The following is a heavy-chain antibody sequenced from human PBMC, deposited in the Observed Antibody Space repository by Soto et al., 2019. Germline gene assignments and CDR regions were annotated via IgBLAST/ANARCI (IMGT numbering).Heavy chain of an antibody. CDR2: ISGSGDNT. CDR1: GFTFSSSA. Sequence: GSLRLSCAASGFTFSSSAMSWVRQAPGKGLEWVSAISGSGDNTYYADSVKGRFRISRDNSKNTLYLQMNSLRVEDTAVYYCARSSSDWFSFDYWGQGALVTVSS. V-gene: IGHV3-23*01. CDR3: ARSSSDWFSFDY. J-gene: IGHJ4*02. D-gene: IGHD6-19*01.